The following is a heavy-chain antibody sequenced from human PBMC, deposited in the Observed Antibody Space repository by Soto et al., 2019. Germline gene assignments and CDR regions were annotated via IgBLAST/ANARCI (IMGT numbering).Heavy chain of an antibody. V-gene: IGHV4-59*01. J-gene: IGHJ6*02. CDR2: NSYTGSA. Sequence: SETLSLTCTVSGGSINYSYWTWIRQPPGNGLEWIGYNSYTGSANYNASLKSRLTISVDTSKNQFSLKLSSVTAADTGLYYCARVNYGDYYYGMDVWGQGTTVTVSS. CDR3: ARVNYGDYYYGMDV. D-gene: IGHD4-17*01. CDR1: GGSINYSY.